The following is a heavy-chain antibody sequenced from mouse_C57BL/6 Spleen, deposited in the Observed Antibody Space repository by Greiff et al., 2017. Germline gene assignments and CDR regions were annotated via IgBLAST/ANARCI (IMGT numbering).Heavy chain of an antibody. V-gene: IGHV1-55*01. D-gene: IGHD1-1*01. J-gene: IGHJ2*01. CDR1: GYTFTSYW. Sequence: QVQLQQPGAELVKPGASVKMSCKASGYTFTSYWITWVKQRPGQGLEWIGDIYPGSGSTNYNEKFKSKATLTVDTSSSTAYMQLSSLTSEDSAVYYCARGDYYYGSSPSFDYWGQGTTLTVSS. CDR2: IYPGSGST. CDR3: ARGDYYYGSSPSFDY.